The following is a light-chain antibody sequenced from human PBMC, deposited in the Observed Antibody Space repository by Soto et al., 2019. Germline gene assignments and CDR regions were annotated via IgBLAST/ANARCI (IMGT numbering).Light chain of an antibody. CDR2: AAV. V-gene: IGKV1-9*01. J-gene: IGKJ2*01. CDR3: LQLSSYPYT. Sequence: DIQLTQSPSFLSASVGDRVTVTWRASQGISSYLAWFQQKPGKAPKLLIFAAVNLQSVVPSRFSGSGSGTEFTLTISSLKPEDFATYYCLQLSSYPYTFGQGTKLEIK. CDR1: QGISSY.